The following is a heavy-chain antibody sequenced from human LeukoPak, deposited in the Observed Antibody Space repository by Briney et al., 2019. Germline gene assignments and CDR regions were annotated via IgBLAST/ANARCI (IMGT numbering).Heavy chain of an antibody. CDR1: GGSIGSYY. J-gene: IGHJ4*02. Sequence: SETLSLTCTVSGGSIGSYYWNWIRQPPGKGLEWIAYIYYTGSANYNPSLNSRVTASVDTSKNQFSLKLTSVTAADTAVYYCARGSSGSYYYWGQGTLVTVSS. V-gene: IGHV4-59*01. CDR2: IYYTGSA. CDR3: ARGSSGSYYY. D-gene: IGHD1-26*01.